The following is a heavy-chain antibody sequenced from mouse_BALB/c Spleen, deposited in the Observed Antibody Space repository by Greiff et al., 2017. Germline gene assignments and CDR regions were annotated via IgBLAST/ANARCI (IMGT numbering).Heavy chain of an antibody. J-gene: IGHJ3*01. CDR1: GFNIKDTY. D-gene: IGHD2-4*01. V-gene: IGHV14-3*02. CDR2: IDPANGNT. CDR3: ARLMITSAWFAY. Sequence: EVQLQQSGAELVKPGASVKLSCTASGFNIKDTYMHWVKQRPEQGLEWIGRIDPANGNTKYDPKFQGKATITADTSSNTAYMQLSSLTSEDSAVYYCARLMITSAWFAYWGQGTLVTVSA.